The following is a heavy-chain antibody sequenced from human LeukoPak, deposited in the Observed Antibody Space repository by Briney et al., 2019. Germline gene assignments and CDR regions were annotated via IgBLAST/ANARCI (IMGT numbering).Heavy chain of an antibody. Sequence: GGSLRLSCAASGFTFSSYSMNWVRQAPGKGLEWVSYISSSSSTIYYADSVKGRFTISRDNAKNSLYLQMNSLRAEDTAVYYCAKGLRFLEWLSIDFDYWGQGTLVTVSS. CDR1: GFTFSSYS. V-gene: IGHV3-48*01. D-gene: IGHD3-3*01. J-gene: IGHJ4*02. CDR2: ISSSSSTI. CDR3: AKGLRFLEWLSIDFDY.